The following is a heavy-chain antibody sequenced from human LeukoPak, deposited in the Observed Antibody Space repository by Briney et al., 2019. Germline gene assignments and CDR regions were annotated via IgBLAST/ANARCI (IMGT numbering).Heavy chain of an antibody. CDR3: ARAPSGRPLGDV. V-gene: IGHV4-34*01. Sequence: SETLSLTCAVYGGSFSGYYWSWIRQPPGKGLEWIGEINHSGSTNYNPSLKSRVTISVDTSKNQFSLKLSSVTAADTAVYYCARAPSGRPLGDVWGQGTTVTVSS. D-gene: IGHD1-26*01. J-gene: IGHJ6*02. CDR1: GGSFSGYY. CDR2: INHSGST.